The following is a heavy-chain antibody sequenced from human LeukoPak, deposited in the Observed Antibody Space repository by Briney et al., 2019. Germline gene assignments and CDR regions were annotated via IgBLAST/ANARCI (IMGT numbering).Heavy chain of an antibody. Sequence: ASVKVSCKASGYTFTSDGISWVRQAPGQGLEWMGWISAYNGNTNYAQKLQGRVTMTTDTSTSTAYMELRSLRSDDTAVYYCAREAVGSGSYPNYNWFDPWGQGTLVTVSS. CDR2: ISAYNGNT. CDR1: GYTFTSDG. D-gene: IGHD3-10*01. V-gene: IGHV1-18*01. J-gene: IGHJ5*02. CDR3: AREAVGSGSYPNYNWFDP.